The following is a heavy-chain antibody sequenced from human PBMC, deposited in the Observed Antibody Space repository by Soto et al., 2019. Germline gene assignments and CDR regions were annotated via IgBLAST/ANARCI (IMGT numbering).Heavy chain of an antibody. CDR2: IYYRANP. CDR1: GWSISSYY. V-gene: IGHV4-59*08. Sequence: QVQLQESGPGLVKPSETLSLTCTVSGWSISSYYWSWIRQPPGKGLEWIGYIYYRANPNYNPSLKSRVTLSQDPSKNQFPLKVSSVTAADTAVYYCAGHYGDGYDYLDYWGQGTLVTVSS. J-gene: IGHJ4*02. D-gene: IGHD5-12*01. CDR3: AGHYGDGYDYLDY.